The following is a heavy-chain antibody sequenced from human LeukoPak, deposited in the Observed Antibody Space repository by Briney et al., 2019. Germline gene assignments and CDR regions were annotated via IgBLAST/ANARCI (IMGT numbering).Heavy chain of an antibody. Sequence: GGSLRLSCAASGFTFDDYAMHWVRQAPGKGLEWVSGISWNSGSIGYADSVKGRFTISRDNAKNSLYLQMNSLRAEDTALYYCARLGYSSSWSRIYGYFDYWGQGTRVTVAS. CDR3: ARLGYSSSWSRIYGYFDY. V-gene: IGHV3-9*01. CDR2: ISWNSGSI. D-gene: IGHD6-13*01. J-gene: IGHJ4*02. CDR1: GFTFDDYA.